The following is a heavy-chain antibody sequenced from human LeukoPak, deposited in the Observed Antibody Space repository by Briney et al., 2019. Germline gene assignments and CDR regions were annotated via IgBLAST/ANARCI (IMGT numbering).Heavy chain of an antibody. J-gene: IGHJ4*02. D-gene: IGHD2-2*01. V-gene: IGHV3-74*01. CDR3: GRGGVPAAKDY. CDR2: INGDGSTT. Sequence: GGSLRLSCAASGFTFSSYYMHRVRDAPGRGLVWGSHINGDGSTTDYAHPVKGLFTIPRDNAKNTLYRQMNRLRAADTAVYYCGRGGVPAAKDYWGQGTLVTVSS. CDR1: GFTFSSYY.